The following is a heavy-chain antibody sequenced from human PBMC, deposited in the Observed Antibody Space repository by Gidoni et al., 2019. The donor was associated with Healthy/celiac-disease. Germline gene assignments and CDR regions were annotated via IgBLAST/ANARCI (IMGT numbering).Heavy chain of an antibody. CDR2: IRSDGRNK. D-gene: IGHD4-17*01. Sequence: QVQLVEAGGGVVQPGGSLRLSCAASGFPFRSYAMHWVRQAPGKGMEWVAFIRSDGRNKYYADSVKGRFTISRDNSKNTLYLQRNSLRAEDTAVYYCAKDIDYGPLPYYYGMDVWGQGTTVTVSS. CDR1: GFPFRSYA. J-gene: IGHJ6*02. CDR3: AKDIDYGPLPYYYGMDV. V-gene: IGHV3-30*02.